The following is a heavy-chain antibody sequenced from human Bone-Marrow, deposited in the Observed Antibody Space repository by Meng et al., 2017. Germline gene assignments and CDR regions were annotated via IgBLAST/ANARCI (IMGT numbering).Heavy chain of an antibody. CDR3: EKILGAELRIFDY. D-gene: IGHD1-26*01. CDR2: ISSSGGRT. CDR1: GFTFSSYS. J-gene: IGHJ4*02. Sequence: GESLKISCAASGFTFSSYSMSWVRQAPGKGLEWVSAISSSGGRTYYVDSVKGRFTISRDNSKNTLYLQMNSLSAEDTAVYYCEKILGAELRIFDYWGQGTLVTVSS. V-gene: IGHV3-23*01.